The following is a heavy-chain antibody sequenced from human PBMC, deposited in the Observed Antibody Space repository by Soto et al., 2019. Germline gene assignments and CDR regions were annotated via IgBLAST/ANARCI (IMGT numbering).Heavy chain of an antibody. CDR2: ISYDGSNK. CDR3: ARDRDSSGLFDY. Sequence: PGGSLRLSCAASGFTFSSYAMHWVRQAPGKGLEWVAVISYDGSNKYYADSVKGRFTISRDNSKNTLYLQMNSLSAEDTAVYYCARDRDSSGLFDYWGQGTLVTVSS. V-gene: IGHV3-30-3*01. J-gene: IGHJ4*02. D-gene: IGHD3-22*01. CDR1: GFTFSSYA.